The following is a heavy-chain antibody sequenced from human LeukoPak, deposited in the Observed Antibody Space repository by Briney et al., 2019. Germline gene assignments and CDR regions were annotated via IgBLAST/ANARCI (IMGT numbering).Heavy chain of an antibody. J-gene: IGHJ5*01. Sequence: GASVKVSCKASGYTFTVYYMYWVRQAPGQGLEWMGWINPNSGGTNYAQNFQGRVTMTRNTSIRTAYIELSRLRSDDTAVYYCASSYYADSVYSRGQRTLVTVSS. CDR2: INPNSGGT. D-gene: IGHD4-11*01. CDR1: GYTFTVYY. CDR3: ASSYYADSVYS. V-gene: IGHV1-2*02.